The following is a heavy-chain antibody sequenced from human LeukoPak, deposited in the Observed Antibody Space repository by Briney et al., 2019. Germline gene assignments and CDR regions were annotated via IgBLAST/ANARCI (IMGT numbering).Heavy chain of an antibody. V-gene: IGHV3-23*01. J-gene: IGHJ6*04. CDR3: AKDFLDIVVVRWYYGMDV. Sequence: PGGSLRLSCAASGFTFSSYAMSWVRQAPGKGLEWVSAISGSGGSTYYADSVKGRFTISRDNPKNTLYLQMNSLRAEDTAVYYCAKDFLDIVVVRWYYGMDVWGKGTTVTVSS. D-gene: IGHD2-2*03. CDR2: ISGSGGST. CDR1: GFTFSSYA.